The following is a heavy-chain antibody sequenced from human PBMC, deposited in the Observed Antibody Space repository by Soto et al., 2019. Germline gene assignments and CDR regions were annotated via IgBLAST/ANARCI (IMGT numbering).Heavy chain of an antibody. Sequence: QVQLVESGGGVVQPGRSLRLSCAASGFTFSSYGMQRVRQAPDKGLEWVAVIWYDGSNKYYADSVKGRFTISRDNSKNTLYLQMSSLRAEDKAVYYCARDHPATPYSSSWPLRVYGMDVWGQGTTVTVSS. CDR3: ARDHPATPYSSSWPLRVYGMDV. V-gene: IGHV3-33*01. J-gene: IGHJ6*02. CDR1: GFTFSSYG. D-gene: IGHD6-13*01. CDR2: IWYDGSNK.